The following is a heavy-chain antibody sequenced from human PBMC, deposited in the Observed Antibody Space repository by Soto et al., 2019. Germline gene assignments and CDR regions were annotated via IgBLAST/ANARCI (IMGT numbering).Heavy chain of an antibody. Sequence: GVSLRLSCAASGCTFDNYGMHWVRQAPGKGLEWVSAISMNSSNIYYADSVKGRFTVSRDNAKNSLYLQMNSLRAEDTAVYYCAGYWGITFGGVIAQGAFDIWGQGTMVTVS. CDR2: ISMNSSNI. CDR1: GCTFDNYG. V-gene: IGHV3-21*01. D-gene: IGHD3-16*02. CDR3: AGYWGITFGGVIAQGAFDI. J-gene: IGHJ3*02.